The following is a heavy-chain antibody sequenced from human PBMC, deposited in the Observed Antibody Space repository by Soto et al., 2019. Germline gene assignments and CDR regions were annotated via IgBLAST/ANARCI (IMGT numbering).Heavy chain of an antibody. Sequence: LRLSCAASGFTFSSNAMSWVRQTPGKGLEWVSTISGSGSSTYYADSVKGRFTISRDNSKNTLYLQMNSLRAEDTAVYYCAKGGDYYYYGMDVWGQGTTVTVSS. V-gene: IGHV3-23*01. CDR2: ISGSGSST. CDR1: GFTFSSNA. D-gene: IGHD3-16*01. J-gene: IGHJ6*02. CDR3: AKGGDYYYYGMDV.